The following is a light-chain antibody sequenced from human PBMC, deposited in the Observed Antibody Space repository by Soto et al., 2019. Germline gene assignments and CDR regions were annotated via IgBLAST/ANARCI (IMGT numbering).Light chain of an antibody. J-gene: IGLJ3*02. Sequence: QSVLTQPASVSGSPGQSITISCTGTSSDVGGYKYVSWYQQHPGKAPKHMIYEVNNRPSGVSNRFSGSKSGNTASLTISGLQAEDEADYYCSSYTSSSTWVFGGGTKLTVL. CDR3: SSYTSSSTWV. CDR2: EVN. CDR1: SSDVGGYKY. V-gene: IGLV2-14*01.